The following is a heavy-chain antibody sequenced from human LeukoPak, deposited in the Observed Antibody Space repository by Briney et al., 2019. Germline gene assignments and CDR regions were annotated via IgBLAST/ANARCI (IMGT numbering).Heavy chain of an antibody. CDR3: AKGGYSSGWRNYFDY. CDR1: GFTFSSYG. D-gene: IGHD6-19*01. J-gene: IGHJ4*02. V-gene: IGHV3-23*01. CDR2: ISATGGST. Sequence: GGTLRLSCAASGFTFSSYGITWVRQAPGKGLEWVSTISATGGSTYYADSVKGRFTISRDNSKDTLYLQMNSLRAEDTAVYYCAKGGYSSGWRNYFDYWGQGTLVTVSS.